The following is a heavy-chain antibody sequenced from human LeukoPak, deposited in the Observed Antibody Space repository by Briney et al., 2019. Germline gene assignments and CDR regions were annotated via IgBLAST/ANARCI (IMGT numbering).Heavy chain of an antibody. D-gene: IGHD6-19*01. J-gene: IGHJ5*02. CDR3: ARDLARGSGWYPDNWFDP. Sequence: GASVKVSCKASGYTFTSYGISWVRQAPGQGLEWMGWISAYNGNTNYAQKLQGRVTMTTDTSTSTAYMELRSLRSDDTAVYYCARDLARGSGWYPDNWFDPWGQGTLVTVSS. CDR1: GYTFTSYG. CDR2: ISAYNGNT. V-gene: IGHV1-18*01.